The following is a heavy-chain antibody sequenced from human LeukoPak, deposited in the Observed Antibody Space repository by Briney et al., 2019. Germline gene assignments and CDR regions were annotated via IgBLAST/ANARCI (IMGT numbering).Heavy chain of an antibody. J-gene: IGHJ4*02. D-gene: IGHD3-22*01. CDR3: AKERAGYSYPYYFDY. CDR1: GFTFSTYA. Sequence: GGSLRLSCAASGFTFSTYAMNWVRQAPGKGLVWVSPINGNGATTNYADSVRGGFTISRDNSKNMIYLQMNSLRAEDTAVYYCAKERAGYSYPYYFDYWGQGTLVTVCS. CDR2: INGNGATT. V-gene: IGHV3-23*01.